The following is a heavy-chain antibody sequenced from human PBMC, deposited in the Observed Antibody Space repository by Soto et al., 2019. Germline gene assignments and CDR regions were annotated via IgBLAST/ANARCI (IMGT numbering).Heavy chain of an antibody. CDR1: GGSISSYY. D-gene: IGHD5-12*01. CDR2: IYYSGST. Sequence: ASETLSLTCTVSGGSISSYYWSWIRQPPGKGLEWIGYIYYSGSTNYNPSLKSRVTISVDTSKNQFSLKLSSVTAADTAVYYCARGIATTNYFDYWGQGTLVTVSS. J-gene: IGHJ4*02. V-gene: IGHV4-59*01. CDR3: ARGIATTNYFDY.